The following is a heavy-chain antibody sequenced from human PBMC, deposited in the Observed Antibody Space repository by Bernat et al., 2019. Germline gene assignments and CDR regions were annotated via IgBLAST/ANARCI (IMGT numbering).Heavy chain of an antibody. CDR1: GYPFTNYD. D-gene: IGHD2-2*01. J-gene: IGHJ3*02. V-gene: IGHV1-8*01. CDR2: MNPNSGNT. CDR3: ARAHCSTTSCYPKDAFDI. Sequence: QVQLVQSGAEVKKPGASVKVSCQASGYPFTNYDINWLRQATGQGLEWMGWMNPNSGNTGYAQKFQGRVTMSRNTSISTAYMELSSLGSEDTAVYYCARAHCSTTSCYPKDAFDIWGQGTMVTVSS.